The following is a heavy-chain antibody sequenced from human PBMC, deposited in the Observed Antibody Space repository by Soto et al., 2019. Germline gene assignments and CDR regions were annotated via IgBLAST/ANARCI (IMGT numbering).Heavy chain of an antibody. D-gene: IGHD2-2*01. V-gene: IGHV3-33*01. CDR2: IYKDGTNK. CDR3: ARARVDGQRDSMDV. CDR1: GFSFNDYG. Sequence: QVQLVEAGGGVVQPGRSLRLSCEVSGFSFNDYGMNWVRQAPGKGLEWVAVIYKDGTNKYYADSVRGRFTISRDSSKSTLFLQMNRLRDEDTAMDYCARARVDGQRDSMDVWGQGTTVTVSS. J-gene: IGHJ6*02.